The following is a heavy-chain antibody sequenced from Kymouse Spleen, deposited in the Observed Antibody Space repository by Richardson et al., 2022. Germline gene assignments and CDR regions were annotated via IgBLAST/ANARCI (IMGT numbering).Heavy chain of an antibody. J-gene: IGHJ6*02. CDR2: IKSKTDGGTT. CDR3: TVNSDYYYYYGMDV. D-gene: IGHD5-18,IGHD5-18*01,IGHD6-25*01. CDR1: GFTFSNAW. V-gene: IGHV3-15*01. Sequence: EVQLVESGGGLVKPGGSLRLSCAASGFTFSNAWMSWVRQAPGKGLEWVGRIKSKTDGGTTDYAAPVKGRFTISRDDSKNTLYLQMNSLKTEDTAVYYCTVNSDYYYYYGMDVWGQGTTVTVSS.